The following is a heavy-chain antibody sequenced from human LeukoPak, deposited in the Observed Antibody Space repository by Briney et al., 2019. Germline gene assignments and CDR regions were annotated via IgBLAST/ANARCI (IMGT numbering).Heavy chain of an antibody. D-gene: IGHD2-2*01. V-gene: IGHV7-4-1*02. J-gene: IGHJ4*02. Sequence: ASVKVSCKASGYTFTSYGISWVRQAPGQGLEWMGWINTNTGNPTYAQGFTGRFVFSLDTSVSTAYLQISSLKAEDTALYYCARVTGYCSSTSCYPHYWGQGTLVTVSS. CDR3: ARVTGYCSSTSCYPHY. CDR1: GYTFTSYG. CDR2: INTNTGNP.